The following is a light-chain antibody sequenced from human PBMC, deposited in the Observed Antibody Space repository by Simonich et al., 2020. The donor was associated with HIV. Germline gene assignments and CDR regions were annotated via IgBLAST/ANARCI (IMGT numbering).Light chain of an antibody. CDR2: GAS. CDR1: QSISSN. J-gene: IGKJ4*01. CDR3: QQYSNWPLT. Sequence: EIVMTQSPATLSVSPGERATPSCRASQSISSNLAWYQKKPGQAPRLLIYGASTRATGIPARFSGSGSGTEFTLTISSLQSEDFAVYYCQQYSNWPLTFGGGTKVEIK. V-gene: IGKV3D-15*01.